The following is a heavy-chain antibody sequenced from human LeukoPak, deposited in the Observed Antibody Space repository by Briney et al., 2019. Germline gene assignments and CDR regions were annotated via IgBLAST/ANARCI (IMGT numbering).Heavy chain of an antibody. J-gene: IGHJ4*02. CDR3: ARLDYYASGFFEY. Sequence: SQTLSLTCTVSGGSIKSYYWSCIRQPPGKGLEWIGYIYYRGSTNYNPSLKSRVTISVDTSKNQFSLKLSSVTATDTAVYYCARLDYYASGFFEYWGRGTLVTVSS. D-gene: IGHD3-10*01. CDR2: IYYRGST. CDR1: GGSIKSYY. V-gene: IGHV4-59*08.